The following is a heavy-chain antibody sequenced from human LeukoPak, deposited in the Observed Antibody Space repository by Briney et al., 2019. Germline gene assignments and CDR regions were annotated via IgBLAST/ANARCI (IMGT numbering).Heavy chain of an antibody. V-gene: IGHV4-61*02. D-gene: IGHD3-10*01. J-gene: IGHJ5*02. Sequence: PSETLSLTCTVSGGSISSGSYYWSWIRQPAGKGLEWTGRIYTSGSTNYNPSLKSRVTISVDTSKNQFSLKLSSVTAADTAVYYCAREAPNSRVRGVIVNWFDPWGQGTLVTVSS. CDR1: GGSISSGSYY. CDR3: AREAPNSRVRGVIVNWFDP. CDR2: IYTSGST.